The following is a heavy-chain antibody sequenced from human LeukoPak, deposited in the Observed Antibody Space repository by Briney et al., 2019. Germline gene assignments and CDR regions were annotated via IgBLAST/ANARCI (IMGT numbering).Heavy chain of an antibody. CDR3: AKGGIYCSGGSCYFWDYFDY. Sequence: PGGSLRLSCAASGFTFSDYRMNWVRQAPGKGLEWVSSISSSSTYIYYADSVRGRCTISRDNAKTSLYLQMNSLRAEDTAVYYCAKGGIYCSGGSCYFWDYFDYWGQGTLVTVSS. J-gene: IGHJ4*02. D-gene: IGHD2-15*01. CDR1: GFTFSDYR. V-gene: IGHV3-21*04. CDR2: ISSSSTYI.